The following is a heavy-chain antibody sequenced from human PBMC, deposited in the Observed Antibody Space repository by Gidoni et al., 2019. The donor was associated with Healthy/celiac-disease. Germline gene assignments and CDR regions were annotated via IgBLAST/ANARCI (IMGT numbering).Heavy chain of an antibody. CDR1: GFTFGDYA. J-gene: IGHJ2*01. V-gene: IGHV3-49*04. D-gene: IGHD4-17*01. CDR2: IRSKAYGGTT. CDR3: TTSTVTTFWYFDL. Sequence: EVQLVESGGGLVQPGRSLSLSCRASGFTFGDYAMSWVRQAPGKGLEWVSFIRSKAYGGTTEDAASVKGRFTISRDDSKSIAYMQMNSLKTEDTAVYYCTTSTVTTFWYFDLWGRGTLVTVSS.